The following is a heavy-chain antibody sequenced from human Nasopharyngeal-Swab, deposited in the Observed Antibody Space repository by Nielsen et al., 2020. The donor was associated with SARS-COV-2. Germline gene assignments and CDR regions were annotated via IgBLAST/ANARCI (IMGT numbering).Heavy chain of an antibody. CDR1: GFTFSSYS. D-gene: IGHD6-19*01. V-gene: IGHV3-48*04. J-gene: IGHJ4*02. Sequence: GESLKISCAASGFTFSSYSMNWVRQAPGKGLEWVSYISRSSSNIYYADSVKGRFTISRDNVKNSLYLQMNSLTPDDAALYYCAKGGISVAGHFGYWGQGTLVTVSS. CDR2: ISRSSSNI. CDR3: AKGGISVAGHFGY.